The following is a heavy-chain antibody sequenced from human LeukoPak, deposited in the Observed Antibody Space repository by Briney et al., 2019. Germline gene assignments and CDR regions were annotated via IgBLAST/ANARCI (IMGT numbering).Heavy chain of an antibody. Sequence: PSETLSLTCTVSGGSISSSTYYWGWIRQPPGKGLEWIGSIYYSGTTYYMSSVKSRVNISADTSKSQFSLKLSSVTAADTAVYYCARHAYSFGQRTDYWGQGTLVTVSS. CDR3: ARHAYSFGQRTDY. V-gene: IGHV4-39*01. CDR1: GGSISSSTYY. J-gene: IGHJ4*02. D-gene: IGHD5-18*01. CDR2: IYYSGTT.